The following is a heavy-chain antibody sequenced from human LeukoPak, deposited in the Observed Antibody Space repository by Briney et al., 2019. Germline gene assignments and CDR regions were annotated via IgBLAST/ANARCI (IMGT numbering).Heavy chain of an antibody. V-gene: IGHV3-30*02. CDR3: AREFWAGVRGDPNDY. CDR2: IRYDGSNK. CDR1: GFTFSSYG. Sequence: PGGSLRLSCGASGFTFSSYGMHWVRQAPGKGLEWVAFIRYDGSNKYYADSVKGRFTISRDNSKNTLYLQMNSLRAEDMAVYYCAREFWAGVRGDPNDYWGQGTLVTVSS. J-gene: IGHJ4*02. D-gene: IGHD3-10*01.